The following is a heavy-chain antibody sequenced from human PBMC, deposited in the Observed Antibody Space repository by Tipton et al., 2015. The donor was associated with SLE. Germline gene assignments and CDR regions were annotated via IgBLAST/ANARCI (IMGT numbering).Heavy chain of an antibody. CDR2: INHSGST. Sequence: LRLSCAVYGGSFSGYYWSWIRQPPGKGLEWIGEINHSGSTNYNPSLKSRVTISVDTSKNQFSLKLSSVTAADTAVYYCAREKGIAARRNYYYGMDVWGQGTTVTVSS. CDR3: AREKGIAARRNYYYGMDV. V-gene: IGHV4-34*01. J-gene: IGHJ6*02. D-gene: IGHD6-6*01. CDR1: GGSFSGYY.